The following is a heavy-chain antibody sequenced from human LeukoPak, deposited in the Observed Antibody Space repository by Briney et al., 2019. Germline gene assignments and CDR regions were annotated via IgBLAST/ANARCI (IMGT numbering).Heavy chain of an antibody. D-gene: IGHD3-10*01. CDR3: ARIRVSTMVRGVIGPYDY. V-gene: IGHV2-70*01. Sequence: GSGPALVKPTQTLTLTCTFSGFSLSTSGMCVSWIRQPPGKALEWLALIDWDDDKYYSTSLKTRLTISKDTSKNQVVLTMTNMDPVDTATYYCARIRVSTMVRGVIGPYDYWGQGILVTVSS. J-gene: IGHJ4*02. CDR1: GFSLSTSGMC. CDR2: IDWDDDK.